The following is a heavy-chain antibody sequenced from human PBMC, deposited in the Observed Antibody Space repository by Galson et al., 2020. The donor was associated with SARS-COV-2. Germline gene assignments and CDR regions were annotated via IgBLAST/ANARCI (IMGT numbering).Heavy chain of an antibody. CDR2: ITGDGPNK. CDR1: GFNVGSYS. Sequence: GGSLRLSCTVSGFNVGSYSMHWVRQATVKGLEWVTHITGDGPNKQHYADSVKGRFTASRDNSRNTVYLQMNGLRDEDTAVYYCVRGPPHGAFDIWGRGTMVTVSS. CDR3: VRGPPHGAFDI. D-gene: IGHD3-16*01. V-gene: IGHV3-30-3*02. J-gene: IGHJ3*02.